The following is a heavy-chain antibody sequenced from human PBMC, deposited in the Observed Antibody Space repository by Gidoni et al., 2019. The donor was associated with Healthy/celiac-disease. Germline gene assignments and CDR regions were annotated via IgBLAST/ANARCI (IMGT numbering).Heavy chain of an antibody. Sequence: EVQLVESGGGLVQPGGSLRLSCAASGFTVSSNYMSWVRQAPGKGLEWVSVIYSGGSTYYADSVKGRFTISRDNSKNTLYLQMNSLRAEDTAVYYCAGRSGTTPFDYYYGMDVWGQGTTVTVSS. CDR3: AGRSGTTPFDYYYGMDV. D-gene: IGHD1-1*01. CDR2: IYSGGST. V-gene: IGHV3-66*01. CDR1: GFTVSSNY. J-gene: IGHJ6*02.